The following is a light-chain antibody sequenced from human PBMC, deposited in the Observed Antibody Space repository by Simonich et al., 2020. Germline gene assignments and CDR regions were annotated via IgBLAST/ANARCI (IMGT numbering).Light chain of an antibody. CDR2: GNS. J-gene: IGLJ2*01. Sequence: QSVLTQPPSVSGAPGQRVTISCTGSSSNIGAGYDVHWYQQLPGTAPKLLIYGNSKRPSGFPDRFAGSKSGTSASLAITGLQAEEEADYYCQSYDSSLSGSVFGGGTKLTVL. CDR3: QSYDSSLSGSV. V-gene: IGLV1-40*01. CDR1: SSNIGAGYD.